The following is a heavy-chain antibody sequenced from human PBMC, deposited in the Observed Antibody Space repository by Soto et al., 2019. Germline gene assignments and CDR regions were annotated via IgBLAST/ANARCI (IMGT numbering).Heavy chain of an antibody. J-gene: IGHJ5*02. CDR3: AAKVVPAAKEAFDP. V-gene: IGHV4-4*02. CDR2: IYHSGST. D-gene: IGHD2-2*01. Sequence: QVQLQESGPGLVKPSGTLSLTCAVSGGSISSSNWWSWVHQPPGKGLEWIGEIYHSGSTNYNPSLKSRVTISVDKSKNQFSLKLSSVTAADTAVYYSAAKVVPAAKEAFDPWGQGTLVTVSS. CDR1: GGSISSSNW.